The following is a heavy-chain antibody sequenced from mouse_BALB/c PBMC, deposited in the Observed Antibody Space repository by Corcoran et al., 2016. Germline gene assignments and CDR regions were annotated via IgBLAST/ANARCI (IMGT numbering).Heavy chain of an antibody. V-gene: IGHV9-3-1*01. Sequence: QIQVVQSGPELKKPGETVKLSCKASGYTFTNNGMNWVKQAPGKGLKWMGWINTYTGEPTYADDFKGRFAFSLEISASTAYLQINNLKNEDTATYFCARAPLHYYAMDYWGQGTSVTVSS. CDR2: INTYTGEP. CDR1: GYTFTNNG. CDR3: ARAPLHYYAMDY. J-gene: IGHJ4*01. D-gene: IGHD6-1*01.